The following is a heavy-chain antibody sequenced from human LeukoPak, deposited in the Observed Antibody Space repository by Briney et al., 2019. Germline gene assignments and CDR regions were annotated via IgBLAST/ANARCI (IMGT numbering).Heavy chain of an antibody. J-gene: IGHJ3*02. CDR1: GFTFSSYG. CDR3: ARQNYDFWSGYHDALDI. D-gene: IGHD3-3*01. V-gene: IGHV3-33*01. CDR2: IWYDGSNK. Sequence: GGSLRLSCAASGFTFSSYGMHWVRQAPGKGLEWVAVIWYDGSNKYYADSVKGRFTISRDNSKNTLYLQMNSLRAEDTAVYYCARQNYDFWSGYHDALDIWGQGTMVTVSS.